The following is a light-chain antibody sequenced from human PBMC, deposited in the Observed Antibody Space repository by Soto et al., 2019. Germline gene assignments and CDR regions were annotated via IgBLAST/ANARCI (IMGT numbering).Light chain of an antibody. V-gene: IGKV3-20*01. CDR2: GAS. CDR1: QSVSSSY. J-gene: IGKJ2*01. CDR3: QQYGSSPYT. Sequence: EIVLTQSPGTLSLSPGERATLSCRASQSVSSSYLAWYQQKPGQAPRLLIYGASSRATGIPDRFSGSGSGTDFTLTISRPEPEDFAVYYCQQYGSSPYTFGQGTK.